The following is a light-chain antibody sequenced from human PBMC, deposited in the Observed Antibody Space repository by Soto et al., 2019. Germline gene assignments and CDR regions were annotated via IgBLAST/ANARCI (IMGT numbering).Light chain of an antibody. Sequence: QSVLTQQPSVSGAPGQRVTISCTGSSSNIGSSFDVHWYQHLPGTAPKLLIYGNTNRPSGVPDRFSGSKSGNSASLAITGLQAEDEADYYCHSYDTILSGSVFGGGTKLTVL. V-gene: IGLV1-40*01. J-gene: IGLJ2*01. CDR1: SSNIGSSFD. CDR2: GNT. CDR3: HSYDTILSGSV.